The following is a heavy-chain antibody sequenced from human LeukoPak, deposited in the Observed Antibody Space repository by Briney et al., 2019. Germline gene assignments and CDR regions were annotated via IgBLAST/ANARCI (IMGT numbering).Heavy chain of an antibody. Sequence: SETLSLTCTVSGGSISSYYWSWIRQPPGKGLEWIGYIYYSGSTNYNPSLKSRVTISVDTSKNQFSLKLSSVTAADTAVYYCARGSGSYYLEYFQHWGQGTLVTVSS. V-gene: IGHV4-59*01. J-gene: IGHJ1*01. CDR2: IYYSGST. CDR1: GGSISSYY. D-gene: IGHD1-26*01. CDR3: ARGSGSYYLEYFQH.